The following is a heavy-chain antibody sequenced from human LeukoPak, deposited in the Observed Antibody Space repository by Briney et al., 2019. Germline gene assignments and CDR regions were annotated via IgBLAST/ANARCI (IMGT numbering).Heavy chain of an antibody. Sequence: SQTLSLTCTVSGGSISSGSYYWSWIRQPAGTGLEWIGRIYTSGSTNYNPSLKSRVTISVDTSKNQFSLKLSSVTAADTAVYYCARDPALEYCSSTSCYPYYYYGMDVWGQGTTVTVSS. CDR2: IYTSGST. D-gene: IGHD2-2*01. J-gene: IGHJ6*02. V-gene: IGHV4-61*02. CDR1: GGSISSGSYY. CDR3: ARDPALEYCSSTSCYPYYYYGMDV.